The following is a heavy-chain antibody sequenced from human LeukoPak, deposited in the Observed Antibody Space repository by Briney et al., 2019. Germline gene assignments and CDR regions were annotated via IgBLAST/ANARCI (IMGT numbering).Heavy chain of an antibody. CDR2: ISSSSSYI. CDR3: ARAGRDDAFDI. CDR1: GFTFSSYS. J-gene: IGHJ3*02. V-gene: IGHV3-21*01. Sequence: GGSLRLSCAASGFTFSSYSMNWVRQAPGKGLEWVSSISSSSSYIYYADSVKGRFTISRDNAKTSLYLQMNSLRAEDTAVYYCARAGRDDAFDIWGQGTMVTVSS. D-gene: IGHD3-10*01.